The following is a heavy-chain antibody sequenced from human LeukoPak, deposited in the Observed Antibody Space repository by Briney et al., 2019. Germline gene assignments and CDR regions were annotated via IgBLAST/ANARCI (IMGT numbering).Heavy chain of an antibody. CDR1: GGSISSGGYY. J-gene: IGHJ5*02. V-gene: IGHV4-39*01. Sequence: SQTLSLTCTVSGGSISSGGYYWSWIRQHPGKGLEWIGSIYYSGTTYYNPSLKSRVTISVDTSKNQFSLKLSSVTAADMAVYYCAQIILVAGTGGSWGQGTLVTVSS. D-gene: IGHD6-19*01. CDR2: IYYSGTT. CDR3: AQIILVAGTGGS.